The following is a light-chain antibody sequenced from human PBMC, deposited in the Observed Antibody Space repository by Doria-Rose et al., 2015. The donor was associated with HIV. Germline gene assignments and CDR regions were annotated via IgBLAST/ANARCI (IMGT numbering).Light chain of an antibody. CDR3: HQYGTSWT. CDR1: QSFGSTY. Sequence: TQSPGTLSLSPGERATLSCRASQSFGSTYLAWYQQTPGQAPSLLIYDGSTRATGIPDRFSASGSGTDFTLTINRLEPEDFALYYCHQYGTSWTFGQGTKVEI. V-gene: IGKV3-20*01. J-gene: IGKJ1*01. CDR2: DGS.